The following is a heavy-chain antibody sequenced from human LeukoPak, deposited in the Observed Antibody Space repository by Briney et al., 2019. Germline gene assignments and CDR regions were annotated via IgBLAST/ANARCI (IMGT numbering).Heavy chain of an antibody. V-gene: IGHV4-30-2*01. CDR2: IYHSGST. Sequence: PSETLSLTCTVSGGSISSGGYYWSWIRQPPGKGLEWIGYIYHSGSTYYNPSLKSRVTISVDRSKNQFSLKLSSVTAADTAVYYCARGDVLYSGSYRFDYWGQGTLVTVSS. D-gene: IGHD1-26*01. J-gene: IGHJ4*02. CDR1: GGSISSGGYY. CDR3: ARGDVLYSGSYRFDY.